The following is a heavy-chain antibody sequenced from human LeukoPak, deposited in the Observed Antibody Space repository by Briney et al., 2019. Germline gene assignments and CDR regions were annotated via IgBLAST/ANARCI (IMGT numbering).Heavy chain of an antibody. CDR2: INHSGST. CDR3: AREIVVVVAAPPSFDP. J-gene: IGHJ5*02. CDR1: GGSFSGYY. D-gene: IGHD2-15*01. Sequence: SETLSLSCAVYGGSFSGYYWSWIRQPPGKGLEWIGEINHSGSTNYNPSLKSRVTISVDTSKNQFSLKLSSVTAADTAVYYCAREIVVVVAAPPSFDPWGQGTLVTVSS. V-gene: IGHV4-34*01.